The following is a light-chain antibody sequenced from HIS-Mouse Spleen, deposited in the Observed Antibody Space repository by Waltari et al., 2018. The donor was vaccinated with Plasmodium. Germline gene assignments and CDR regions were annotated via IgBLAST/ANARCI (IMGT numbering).Light chain of an antibody. Sequence: QSALTQPASVSGSPGQSITISCTGTSSDVGGYNYVSWYQQHPGKAPKLMIYDVSSRPPGGSNRFSGSKSGNTASLTISGLQAEDEADYYCSSYTSSSTLVFGTGTKVTVL. V-gene: IGLV2-14*03. CDR2: DVS. CDR3: SSYTSSSTLV. CDR1: SSDVGGYNY. J-gene: IGLJ1*01.